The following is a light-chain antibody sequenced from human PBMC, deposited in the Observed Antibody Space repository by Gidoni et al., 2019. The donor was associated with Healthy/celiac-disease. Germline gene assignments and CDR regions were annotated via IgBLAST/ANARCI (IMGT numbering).Light chain of an antibody. J-gene: IGKJ3*01. CDR2: LGS. CDR1: QSLLHSNGYNY. Sequence: DIVMTQFPHSLPVTPGEPASISCRSSQSLLHSNGYNYLDWYLQKPGQSPQLLIYLGSNRASWVPDRFSGSVSGTDFTLKISKVEAEDVGVYYCMQALQTPRTFGPGTKVDIK. V-gene: IGKV2-28*01. CDR3: MQALQTPRT.